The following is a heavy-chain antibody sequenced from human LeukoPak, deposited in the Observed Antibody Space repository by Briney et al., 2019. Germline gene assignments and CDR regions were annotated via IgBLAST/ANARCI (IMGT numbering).Heavy chain of an antibody. D-gene: IGHD6-19*01. CDR1: GGTFSSYA. V-gene: IGHV1-69*01. Sequence: ASVKVSCRASGGTFSSYAISWVRQAPGQGLEWMGGIIPIFGTVNYAQKFQGRVTITADESTSTAYMELSSLRSEDTAVYYCARDRTLNGEAGYFDYWGQGTLVTVSS. J-gene: IGHJ4*02. CDR3: ARDRTLNGEAGYFDY. CDR2: IIPIFGTV.